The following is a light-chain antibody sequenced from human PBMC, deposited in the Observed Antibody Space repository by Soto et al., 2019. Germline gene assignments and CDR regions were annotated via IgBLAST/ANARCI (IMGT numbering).Light chain of an antibody. CDR3: QVRTNWSIA. Sequence: EFALTQPPATLSLSPGETATLSCRASQSVSSYLACYQQKPGQAPRLLIYDASNRATGIPARFSGTGSGTDFTLTINNLEPEDFAVYYCQVRTNWSIAFGRGTRLEIK. V-gene: IGKV3-11*01. J-gene: IGKJ5*01. CDR2: DAS. CDR1: QSVSSY.